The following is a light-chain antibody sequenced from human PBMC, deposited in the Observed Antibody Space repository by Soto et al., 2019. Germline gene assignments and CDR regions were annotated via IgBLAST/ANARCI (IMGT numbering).Light chain of an antibody. V-gene: IGLV2-11*01. CDR2: DVS. J-gene: IGLJ1*01. CDR1: SSDVGAYNY. Sequence: QSVLTQPASVSGSPGQSITISCTGTSSDVGAYNYVSWYQQHPGKAPKVMIYDVSKRPSGGPDRFSGSKSGNTASLTISGLQAEDEADYYCCSYVGTNTSYVFGTGTKVTVL. CDR3: CSYVGTNTSYV.